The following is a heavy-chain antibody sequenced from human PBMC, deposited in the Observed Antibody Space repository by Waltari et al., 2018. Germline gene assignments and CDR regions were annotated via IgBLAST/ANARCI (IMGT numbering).Heavy chain of an antibody. Sequence: QVQLVQSGSELKKPGASVKVSCKASGYTFTSYAMNWVRPAPGERLEWMGWINSNTGNPTYAQGFTGRFVVSLDTSVSTAYLQISSLKAEDTAVYYCARAPTYYDFWSGHHPGDYWGQGTLVTVSS. CDR2: INSNTGNP. V-gene: IGHV7-4-1*02. D-gene: IGHD3-3*01. J-gene: IGHJ4*02. CDR3: ARAPTYYDFWSGHHPGDY. CDR1: GYTFTSYA.